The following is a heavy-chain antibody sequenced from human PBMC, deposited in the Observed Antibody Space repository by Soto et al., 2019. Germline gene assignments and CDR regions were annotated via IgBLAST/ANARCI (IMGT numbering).Heavy chain of an antibody. CDR2: IKHDGSEK. J-gene: IGHJ6*03. V-gene: IGHV3-7*01. CDR1: GFTFSSYW. D-gene: IGHD3-22*01. CDR3: ADSGSYTDV. Sequence: EVQLVESGGGLVQPGGSLRLSCAASGFTFSSYWMTWVRQAPGKGLEWVANIKHDGSEKQYVDSVKCRFTISRDNAKNSLYLQMNSLRAEDTAVYYCADSGSYTDVWGKGTTVIVSS.